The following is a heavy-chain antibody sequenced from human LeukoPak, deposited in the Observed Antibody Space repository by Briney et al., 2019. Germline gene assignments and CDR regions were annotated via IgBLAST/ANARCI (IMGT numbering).Heavy chain of an antibody. Sequence: GGSLRLSCAASGFTFSSYTLSWVRQAPGKGLEWVAVTTTRGGGTYYADSVKGRFTISRDNSKNTLFLQMSSLRVDDTAVYYCAKAHPLVGASDYWGQGTVVTVSS. J-gene: IGHJ4*02. CDR1: GFTFSSYT. D-gene: IGHD6-13*01. V-gene: IGHV3-23*01. CDR2: TTTRGGGT. CDR3: AKAHPLVGASDY.